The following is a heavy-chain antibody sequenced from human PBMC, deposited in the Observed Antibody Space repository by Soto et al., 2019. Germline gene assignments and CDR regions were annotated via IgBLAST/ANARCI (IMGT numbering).Heavy chain of an antibody. CDR3: ARRAWDSYYAIDV. Sequence: VQLVEAGGGEVQPGRSLRLSCAASGFTYTDFALHWVRQAPGKGLEWVAIISYDGRDKYYADSVKGRFAISRDNPKNTLYLEMNSLRPEDTAVYFCARRAWDSYYAIDVWGQGTTVTVFS. CDR1: GFTYTDFA. D-gene: IGHD3-22*01. J-gene: IGHJ6*02. CDR2: ISYDGRDK. V-gene: IGHV3-30*09.